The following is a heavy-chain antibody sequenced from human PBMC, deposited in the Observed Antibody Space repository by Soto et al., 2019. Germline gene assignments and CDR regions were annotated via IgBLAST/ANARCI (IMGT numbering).Heavy chain of an antibody. V-gene: IGHV2-5*02. Sequence: QITLKESGPPLVKPTQTLTLTCTFSGFSLTTSGEGVGWIRQPPGKALEWLALIYWDDDKRYSPSLESRLTITKDTSRSQVVLTITNMDPVDTATYYCAHRAEAARPFDPWGQGTLVTVSS. CDR2: IYWDDDK. CDR1: GFSLTTSGEG. J-gene: IGHJ5*02. CDR3: AHRAEAARPFDP. D-gene: IGHD6-6*01.